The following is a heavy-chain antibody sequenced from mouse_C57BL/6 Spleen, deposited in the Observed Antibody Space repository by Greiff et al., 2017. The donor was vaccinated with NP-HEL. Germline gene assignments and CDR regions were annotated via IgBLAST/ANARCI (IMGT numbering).Heavy chain of an antibody. D-gene: IGHD6-1*01. Sequence: QVHVKQPGTELVKPGASVKLSCKASGYTFTSYWMHWVTQRPGQGLEWIGNINPSNGGTNYNEKFKSKATLTVDKSSSTAYMQLSSLTSEDSAVYYCARKVNPRAMDYWGQGTSVTVSS. CDR1: GYTFTSYW. CDR2: INPSNGGT. J-gene: IGHJ4*01. V-gene: IGHV1-53*01. CDR3: ARKVNPRAMDY.